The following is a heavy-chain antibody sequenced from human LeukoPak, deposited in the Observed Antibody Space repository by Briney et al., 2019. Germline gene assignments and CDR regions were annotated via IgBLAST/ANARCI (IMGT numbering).Heavy chain of an antibody. CDR1: GFTFSSYS. CDR3: ARGNGAAAPPFDY. V-gene: IGHV3-21*01. D-gene: IGHD6-13*01. Sequence: GRSLRLSCAASGFTFSSYSMNWVRQAPGKGLEWVSSISSSSSYIYYADSVKGRFTISRDNAKNSLYLQMNSLRAEDTAVYYCARGNGAAAPPFDYWGQGTLVTVSS. J-gene: IGHJ4*02. CDR2: ISSSSSYI.